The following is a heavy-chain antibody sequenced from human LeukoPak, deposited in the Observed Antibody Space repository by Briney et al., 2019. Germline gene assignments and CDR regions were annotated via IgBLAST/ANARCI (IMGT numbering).Heavy chain of an antibody. CDR1: GFTFSSAW. CDR3: NTAVRRKIVITGKTYLSDY. D-gene: IGHD1-20*01. CDR2: IKSKTDGGTT. Sequence: KPGGSLRLSCAASGFTFSSAWINWVRQAPGKGLEWVGRIKSKTDGGTTDYAAPVKGRFTISRDDSENTLFLQMNSLKTEDTTVYYSNTAVRRKIVITGKTYLSDYWGQGTLVTVSS. V-gene: IGHV3-15*01. J-gene: IGHJ4*02.